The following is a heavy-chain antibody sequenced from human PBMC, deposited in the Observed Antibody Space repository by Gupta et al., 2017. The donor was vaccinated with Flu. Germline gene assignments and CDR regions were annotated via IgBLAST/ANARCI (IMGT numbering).Heavy chain of an antibody. J-gene: IGHJ6*02. Sequence: EVRLVESGGGLVKPGESLRLSCAPSGLAFSNAWMTWVRQAPGKGLEWVGRIKSKTEGGTTDGAAPVKGRFIISRDESKETLYLQMKRLKTEDTAIYYWTTDLGLSGLDVWDQGTTVHVS. V-gene: IGHV3-15*01. CDR2: IKSKTEGGTT. CDR3: TTDLGLSGLDV. CDR1: GLAFSNAW.